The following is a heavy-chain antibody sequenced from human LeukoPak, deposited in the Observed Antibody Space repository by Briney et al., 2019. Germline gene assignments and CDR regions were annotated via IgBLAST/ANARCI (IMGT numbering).Heavy chain of an antibody. CDR2: IYSGGST. Sequence: PGGPLRLSCAASGFTVSSNYMSWVRQAPGEGLEWVSVIYSGGSTYYADSVKGRFTISRDNSKNTLYLQMNSLRAEDTAVYYCARGSTYYYGSGSYYNLQGAFDIWGQGTMVTVSS. D-gene: IGHD3-10*01. CDR1: GFTVSSNY. V-gene: IGHV3-53*01. J-gene: IGHJ3*02. CDR3: ARGSTYYYGSGSYYNLQGAFDI.